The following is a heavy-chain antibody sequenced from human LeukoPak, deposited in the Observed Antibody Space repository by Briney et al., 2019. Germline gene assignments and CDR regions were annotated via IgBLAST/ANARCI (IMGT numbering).Heavy chain of an antibody. CDR3: ARTYYYDSSGYWNDAFDI. V-gene: IGHV4-34*01. D-gene: IGHD3-22*01. CDR2: INHSGST. J-gene: IGHJ3*02. CDR1: GGSFSGYY. Sequence: SETLSLTCAVYGGSFSGYYWSWIRQPPGKGLEWIGEINHSGSTNYNPSLKSRVTISVDTSKNQFSLKLSSVTAADTAVYYCARTYYYDSSGYWNDAFDIWGQGTMVTVPS.